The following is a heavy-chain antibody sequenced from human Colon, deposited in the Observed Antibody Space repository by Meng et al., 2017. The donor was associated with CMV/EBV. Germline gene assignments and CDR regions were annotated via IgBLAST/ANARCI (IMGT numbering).Heavy chain of an antibody. CDR3: AKSLFGMGQVVYFDS. CDR1: GFTFRTYA. D-gene: IGHD3-10*02. V-gene: IGHV3-23*01. CDR2: ISGSGTAT. J-gene: IGHJ4*02. Sequence: GESLKISCATSGFTFRTYAMGWVRQAPGKGLEWVSSISGSGTATYYSSSVKGRFTISRDSSKNTLSPEMTGLRAEDTAVYYCAKSLFGMGQVVYFDSWGQGTLVTVSS.